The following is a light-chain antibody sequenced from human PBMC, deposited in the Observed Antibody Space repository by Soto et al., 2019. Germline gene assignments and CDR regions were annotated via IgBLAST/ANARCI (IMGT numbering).Light chain of an antibody. CDR1: RGHSSYA. J-gene: IGLJ2*01. CDR2: VNSDGSH. Sequence: QTVVTQSPSASASLGASVKLTCTLSRGHSSYAIAWHQQQPEKGPRFLMKVNSDGSHSKGDGIPDRFSGSSSGTERYLTISSLQSEDEADYYCQTWGTGIQGVFGGGTKLTVL. CDR3: QTWGTGIQGV. V-gene: IGLV4-69*02.